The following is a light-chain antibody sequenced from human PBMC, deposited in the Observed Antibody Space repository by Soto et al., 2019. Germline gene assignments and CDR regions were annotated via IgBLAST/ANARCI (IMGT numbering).Light chain of an antibody. V-gene: IGKV3-20*01. Sequence: EMVLTQSPGTLSLSPGERATLSFSSSQSVSSSYLAWYQQKPGQAPRLLIYGVSSRATGIPDRFSGSGSGTDFTLTISRLEPEDFAVYHCQQYGSSHLITFGHGTRLEIK. CDR3: QQYGSSHLIT. J-gene: IGKJ5*01. CDR1: QSVSSSY. CDR2: GVS.